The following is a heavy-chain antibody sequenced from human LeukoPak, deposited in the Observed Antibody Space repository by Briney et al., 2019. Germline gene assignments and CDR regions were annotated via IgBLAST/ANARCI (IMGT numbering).Heavy chain of an antibody. CDR2: ISSSGDST. CDR3: AHDYGDYPYYFDY. CDR1: GFTFSRFW. V-gene: IGHV3-23*01. J-gene: IGHJ4*02. D-gene: IGHD4-17*01. Sequence: GGSLRLSCAASGFTFSRFWMTWVRQAPGKGLEWVSTISSSGDSTYYTDSVKGRFTISRDNSKNTLYLQMNTLRAEDTALYYCAHDYGDYPYYFDYWGQGTLVTVSS.